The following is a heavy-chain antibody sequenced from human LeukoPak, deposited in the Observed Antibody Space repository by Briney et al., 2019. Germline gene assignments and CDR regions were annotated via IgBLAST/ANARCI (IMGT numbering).Heavy chain of an antibody. Sequence: GGSLRLSCAASGFTFSTHAMSWVRQAPGKGLEWVSYISSSGSTIYYADSVKGRFTISRDNAKNSLYLQMNSLRAEDTAVYYCAREHYDFWSGYHYYMDVWGKGTTVTVSS. CDR3: AREHYDFWSGYHYYMDV. J-gene: IGHJ6*03. CDR2: ISSSGSTI. D-gene: IGHD3-3*01. CDR1: GFTFSTHA. V-gene: IGHV3-48*04.